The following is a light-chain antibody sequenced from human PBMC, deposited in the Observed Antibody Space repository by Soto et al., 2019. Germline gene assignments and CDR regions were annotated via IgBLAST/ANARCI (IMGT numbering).Light chain of an antibody. Sequence: DLQMTQSPSSLSASVGDRVTITCQASQDITNSLNWYQQKPGKAPKFLIYDASNLETGVPSRFSGSGSGTNFIFTIGSLQPEYIATYYCQQYDNLLLFGQGTRLEIK. CDR2: DAS. J-gene: IGKJ5*01. CDR1: QDITNS. CDR3: QQYDNLLL. V-gene: IGKV1-33*01.